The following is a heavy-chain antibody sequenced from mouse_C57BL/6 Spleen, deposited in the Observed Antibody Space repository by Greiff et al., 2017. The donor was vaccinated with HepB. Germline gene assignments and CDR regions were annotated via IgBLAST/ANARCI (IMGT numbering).Heavy chain of an antibody. V-gene: IGHV1-82*01. D-gene: IGHD2-5*01. Sequence: QVQLKQSGPELVKPGASVKISCKASGYAFSSSWMNWVKQRPGKGLEWIGRIYPGDGDTNYNGKFKGKATLTADKSSSTAYMQLSSLTSEDSAVYFCAREAHSTFAYWGQGTLVTVSA. CDR1: GYAFSSSW. CDR3: AREAHSTFAY. CDR2: IYPGDGDT. J-gene: IGHJ3*01.